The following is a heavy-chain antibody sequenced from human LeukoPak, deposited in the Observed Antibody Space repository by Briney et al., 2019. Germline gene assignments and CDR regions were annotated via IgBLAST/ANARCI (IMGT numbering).Heavy chain of an antibody. V-gene: IGHV3-23*01. Sequence: SGGSLRLSCAASGFTFSSYAMSWVRQAPGKGLEWVSAISGSGGSTYYADSVKGRFTISRDNSKNTLYLQMNSLRAEDTAVYYCAKDGVLWFGELLIPYFDYWGQGTLVTVSS. CDR2: ISGSGGST. CDR3: AKDGVLWFGELLIPYFDY. J-gene: IGHJ4*02. CDR1: GFTFSSYA. D-gene: IGHD3-10*01.